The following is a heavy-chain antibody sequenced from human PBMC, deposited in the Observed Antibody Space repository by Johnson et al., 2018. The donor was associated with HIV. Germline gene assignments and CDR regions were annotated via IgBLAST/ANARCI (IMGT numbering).Heavy chain of an antibody. V-gene: IGHV3-30*04. CDR1: GFTFSSYA. D-gene: IGHD3-22*01. Sequence: QVQLVESGGGVVQPGRSLRLSCAASGFTFSSYAMHWVRQAPGKGLEWVEVISYDGSNKYYADSVKGRFTISRDNSKNTLYLQMNSLSAEDTAVYYCARGHGRDSSGPHVAFDIWGQGTMVTVSS. J-gene: IGHJ3*02. CDR2: ISYDGSNK. CDR3: ARGHGRDSSGPHVAFDI.